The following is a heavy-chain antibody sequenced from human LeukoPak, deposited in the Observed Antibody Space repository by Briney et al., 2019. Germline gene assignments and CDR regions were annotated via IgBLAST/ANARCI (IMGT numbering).Heavy chain of an antibody. V-gene: IGHV1-8*03. CDR2: MNPNSGIT. CDR1: GYTFTSYD. Sequence: ASVKVSCKASGYTFTSYDINWVRQATGQGLEWMGWMNPNSGITGYAQKFQGRVTISRNTSIGTAYMELSSLRSEDTAVYYCAREDYYDSGSNDYWGQGTLVTVSS. CDR3: AREDYYDSGSNDY. J-gene: IGHJ4*02. D-gene: IGHD3-22*01.